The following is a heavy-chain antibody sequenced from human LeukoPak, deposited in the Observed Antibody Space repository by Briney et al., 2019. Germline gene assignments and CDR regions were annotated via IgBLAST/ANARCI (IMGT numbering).Heavy chain of an antibody. CDR1: GFTFSKYN. J-gene: IGHJ3*02. Sequence: GGSLRLSCAASGFTFSKYNMNWVRQAPGKGLEWVSYISSSSSGIYYADSVKGRFTIARDNAENSLYLQMNSLRAEDTAVYYCARIHITDDAFDIWGQGTRVTVSS. CDR3: ARIHITDDAFDI. D-gene: IGHD1-14*01. V-gene: IGHV3-48*04. CDR2: ISSSSSGI.